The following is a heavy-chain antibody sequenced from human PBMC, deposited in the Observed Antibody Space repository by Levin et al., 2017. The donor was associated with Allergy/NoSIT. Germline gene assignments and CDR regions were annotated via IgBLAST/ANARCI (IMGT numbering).Heavy chain of an antibody. D-gene: IGHD2-8*02. V-gene: IGHV4-31*03. CDR2: SYYSGTA. J-gene: IGHJ5*01. CDR1: GDSIISGHYY. CDR3: ARVRNAGGRGWFDS. Sequence: LRLSCTVSGDSIISGHYYWSWIRQSPGKGLEWIGHSYYSGTAYYNPPLKSRLTISVDTSKNQFSLKLSPVTAADSAVYFCARVRNAGGRGWFDSWGQGTLVTVSS.